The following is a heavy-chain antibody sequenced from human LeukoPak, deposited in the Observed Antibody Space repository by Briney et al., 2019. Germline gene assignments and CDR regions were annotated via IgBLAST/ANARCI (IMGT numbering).Heavy chain of an antibody. CDR1: GGSFSSGSYY. CDR3: ARAVPWFDP. CDR2: IYYSGST. J-gene: IGHJ5*02. Sequence: SETLSLTCTVSGGSFSSGSYYWSWIRQPPGTGLEWIGYIYYSGSTNYNPSLKSRVTISVDTSKNQFSLKLSSVTAADTAVYYCARAVPWFDPWGQGTLVTVSS. V-gene: IGHV4-61*01.